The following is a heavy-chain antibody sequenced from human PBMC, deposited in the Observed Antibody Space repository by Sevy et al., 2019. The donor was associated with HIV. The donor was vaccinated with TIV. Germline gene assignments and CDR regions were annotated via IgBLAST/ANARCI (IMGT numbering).Heavy chain of an antibody. D-gene: IGHD3-10*01. V-gene: IGHV3-15*01. Sequence: GGSLRLSCAASGFTFSNAWMSWVRQAPGKGLEWVGRIKSKTDGGTTVYAAPVKGRFTISRDDSKNTLYVQMNSLKTEDTAVYDCTSGVLVRGTRYYYYGVDVWGQGTTVTVSS. J-gene: IGHJ6*02. CDR3: TSGVLVRGTRYYYYGVDV. CDR2: IKSKTDGGTT. CDR1: GFTFSNAW.